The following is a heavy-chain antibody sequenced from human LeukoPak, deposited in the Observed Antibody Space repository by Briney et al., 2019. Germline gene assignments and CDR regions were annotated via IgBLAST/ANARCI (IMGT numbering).Heavy chain of an antibody. CDR3: AKGPYGSGSYTVGSRYFDY. CDR1: GGTFSSYA. CDR2: IIPIFGTA. V-gene: IGHV1-69*05. D-gene: IGHD3-10*01. J-gene: IGHJ4*02. Sequence: ASVKVSCKASGGTFSSYAISWVRQAPGQGLEWMGGIIPIFGTANYAQKFQGRVTITTDESTSTAYMELSSLRSEDTAVYYCAKGPYGSGSYTVGSRYFDYWGQGTLVTVSS.